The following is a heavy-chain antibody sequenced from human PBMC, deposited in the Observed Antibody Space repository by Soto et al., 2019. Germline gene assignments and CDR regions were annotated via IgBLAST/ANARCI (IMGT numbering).Heavy chain of an antibody. CDR1: GGSISSSSYY. Sequence: SETLSLTCTVSGGSISSSSYYWGWIRQPPGKGLEWIGSIYYSGSTYYNPSLKSRVTISVDTSKNQFSLKLSSVTAADTAVYYCARPLSGMIVVTHAFDIWGQGTMVTVS. CDR2: IYYSGST. V-gene: IGHV4-39*01. D-gene: IGHD3-22*01. J-gene: IGHJ3*02. CDR3: ARPLSGMIVVTHAFDI.